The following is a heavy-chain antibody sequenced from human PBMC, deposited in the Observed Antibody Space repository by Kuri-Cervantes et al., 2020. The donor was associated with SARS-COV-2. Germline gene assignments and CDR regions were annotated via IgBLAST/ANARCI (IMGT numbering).Heavy chain of an antibody. CDR1: GFTFSSYA. J-gene: IGHJ6*03. CDR2: ISYDGSNK. V-gene: IGHV3-30*04. D-gene: IGHD5-12*01. CDR3: ARGYSYGGWYYYYYMDV. Sequence: GGSLRLSCAASGFTFSSYAMHWVRQAPGKGLEWVAVISYDGSNKYYADSVKGRFTISRDNSKNTLYLQMNSLRAEDTAVYYCARGYSYGGWYYYYYMDVWGTGTTVTVSS.